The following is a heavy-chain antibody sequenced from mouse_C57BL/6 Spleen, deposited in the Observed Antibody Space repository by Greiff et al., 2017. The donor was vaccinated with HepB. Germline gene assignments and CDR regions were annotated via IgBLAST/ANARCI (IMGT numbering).Heavy chain of an antibody. CDR3: ARRDYYGSSYEGYFDV. J-gene: IGHJ1*03. CDR2: IFPGSGST. CDR1: GYTFTDYY. D-gene: IGHD1-1*01. Sequence: VQLQQSGPELVKPGASVKISCKASGYTFTDYYINWVKQRPGQGLEWIGWIFPGSGSTYYNEKFKGKATLTVDKSSSTAYMLLSSLTSEDSAVYFCARRDYYGSSYEGYFDVWGTGTTVTVSS. V-gene: IGHV1-75*01.